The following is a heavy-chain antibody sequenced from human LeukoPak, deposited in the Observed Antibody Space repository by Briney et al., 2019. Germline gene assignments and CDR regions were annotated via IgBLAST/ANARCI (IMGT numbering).Heavy chain of an antibody. J-gene: IGHJ4*02. CDR2: IYQRAAV. V-gene: IGHV4-38-2*02. Sequence: TSETLSLTCNVSGYSISSGYFWGWVRQAPGKGLEWIGSIYQRAAVHYNPSLKSLVTISLDTSKNHFSLNLRSMQASDTAVYYCARAFCVGECFVLHIFFDSWGQGTLVTVSS. D-gene: IGHD2-21*01. CDR1: GYSISSGYF. CDR3: ARAFCVGECFVLHIFFDS.